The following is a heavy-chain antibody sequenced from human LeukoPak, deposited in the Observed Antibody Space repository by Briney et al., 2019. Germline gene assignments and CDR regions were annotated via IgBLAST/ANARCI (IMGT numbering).Heavy chain of an antibody. V-gene: IGHV1-18*01. Sequence: ASVKVSCKASGYSFVLYGISWVRQAPGEGPEWMGWISGSTGDTNYAQKFQGRVTMTADTSTSTAYMELRSLRSDDTAVYYCARDENYGIFFNVDYWGQGTLVTVSS. J-gene: IGHJ4*02. CDR1: GYSFVLYG. CDR3: ARDENYGIFFNVDY. CDR2: ISGSTGDT. D-gene: IGHD4-17*01.